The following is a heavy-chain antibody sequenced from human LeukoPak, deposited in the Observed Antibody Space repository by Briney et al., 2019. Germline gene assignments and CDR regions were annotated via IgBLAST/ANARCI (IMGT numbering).Heavy chain of an antibody. J-gene: IGHJ5*02. D-gene: IGHD3-9*01. Sequence: ASVKVSCKASGYPFTVYSMNWVRQAPGQGLEWMGRINVNSCGTKYTEKFQGRVTMTRDTSISTAYMELSRLRSDDTAVYYCARDWWGNDILTGDNWLDPWGQGTLVTVSS. CDR2: INVNSCGT. CDR3: ARDWWGNDILTGDNWLDP. CDR1: GYPFTVYS. V-gene: IGHV1-2*06.